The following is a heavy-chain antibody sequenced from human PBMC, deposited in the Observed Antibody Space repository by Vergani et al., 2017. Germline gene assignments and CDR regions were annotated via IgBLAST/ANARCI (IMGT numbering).Heavy chain of an antibody. J-gene: IGHJ4*02. CDR3: ASGEYYGSGYSETGEFDY. CDR2: ISAYNGHT. D-gene: IGHD3-10*01. CDR1: GYTFTSYG. Sequence: QVQLVQSGAEVKKPGASVKVSCKASGYTFTSYGISWVRQAPGQGLEWMGWISAYNGHTNYAQKLQGRVTMTTDTSTSTAYMELRSLRSDDTTVYYCASGEYYGSGYSETGEFDYWGQGTLVTVSS. V-gene: IGHV1-18*01.